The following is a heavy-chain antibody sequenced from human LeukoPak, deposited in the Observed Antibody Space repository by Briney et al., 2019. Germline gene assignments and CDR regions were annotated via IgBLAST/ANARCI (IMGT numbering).Heavy chain of an antibody. D-gene: IGHD6-19*01. Sequence: SETLSLTCSVSDGSISSYYWSWIRQPPGKGLEWIGFIYSNGSTNYNPSLKSRVTISVDTSKNQISLKLSSVTAADTAVYYCARVRWEWLPQVGYFDLWGRGTLVTVSS. J-gene: IGHJ2*01. V-gene: IGHV4-59*01. CDR1: DGSISSYY. CDR3: ARVRWEWLPQVGYFDL. CDR2: IYSNGST.